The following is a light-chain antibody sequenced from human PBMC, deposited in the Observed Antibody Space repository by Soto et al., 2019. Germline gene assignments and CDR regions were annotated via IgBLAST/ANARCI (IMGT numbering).Light chain of an antibody. Sequence: QSVLTQPPSASGTPGQRVTISCSRSSSNIGSNTVNWYQQFPGTAPKLLIFNNSQRPSGVPDRFSGSKSGTSASLAISGLQSEDEADYYCAAWDDSLSGLVFGGGTKVTVL. CDR3: AAWDDSLSGLV. CDR2: NNS. CDR1: SSNIGSNT. V-gene: IGLV1-44*01. J-gene: IGLJ2*01.